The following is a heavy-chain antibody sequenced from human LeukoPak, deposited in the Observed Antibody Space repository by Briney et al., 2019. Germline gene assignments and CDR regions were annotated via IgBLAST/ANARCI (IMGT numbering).Heavy chain of an antibody. J-gene: IGHJ4*02. D-gene: IGHD3-10*01. CDR3: ARVSPAGGYYFDY. CDR2: IYYSGST. V-gene: IGHV4-38-2*02. Sequence: SETLSLTCTVSGYSISSGYYWGWIRQPPGKGLEWIGYIYYSGSTNYNPSLKSRVTISVDTSKNQFSLKLSSVTAADTAVYYCARVSPAGGYYFDYWGQGALVTVSS. CDR1: GYSISSGYY.